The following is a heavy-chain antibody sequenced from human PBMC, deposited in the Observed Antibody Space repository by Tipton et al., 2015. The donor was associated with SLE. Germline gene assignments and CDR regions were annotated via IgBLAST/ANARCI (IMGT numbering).Heavy chain of an antibody. Sequence: AGLVKPSETLSLTCAVYGGSFSAYFWTWLRQSPGMGLEWIGEIHHSGSSDYNPSLKSRVIMSVNTSKNQVSLTLSSVTAADTAIYYCARRSTLHAEGFDSWGQGTLVTVSS. J-gene: IGHJ4*02. V-gene: IGHV4-34*01. CDR2: IHHSGSS. D-gene: IGHD2-8*01. CDR1: GGSFSAYF. CDR3: ARRSTLHAEGFDS.